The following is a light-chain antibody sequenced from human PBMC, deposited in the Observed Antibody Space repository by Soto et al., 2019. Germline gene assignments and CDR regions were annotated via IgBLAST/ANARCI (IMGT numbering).Light chain of an antibody. CDR2: AAS. Sequence: DIQMTQSPSTLSASVGDRVTITCRASQSISTWLAWYQQKPGTAPKLLIYAASTLETGVPSRFSGCRSGTEFTLTVSSLQPDDFATYYCQQYNDSFRYTFGQGTKVDIK. CDR1: QSISTW. CDR3: QQYNDSFRYT. J-gene: IGKJ2*01. V-gene: IGKV1-5*03.